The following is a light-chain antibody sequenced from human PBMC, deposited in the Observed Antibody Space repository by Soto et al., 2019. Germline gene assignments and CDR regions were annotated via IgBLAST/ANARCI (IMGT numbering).Light chain of an antibody. V-gene: IGLV2-14*01. CDR1: SSDVGAYNY. Sequence: QSALTQPASVSGSPGQSITISCTGTSSDVGAYNYVSWYQQHAGKAPKLMIYDVNIRPSGVSNRFSGSKSGNTASLTISGLQAEDEADYYCTSWTTSTTMKFGGGTKVTVL. J-gene: IGLJ2*01. CDR2: DVN. CDR3: TSWTTSTTMK.